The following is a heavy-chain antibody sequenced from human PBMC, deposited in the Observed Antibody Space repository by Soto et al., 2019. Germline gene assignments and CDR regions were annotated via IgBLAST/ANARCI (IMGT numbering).Heavy chain of an antibody. CDR2: VSTNNADT. D-gene: IGHD3-22*01. Sequence: QVLLVQSGPEVKMPGASVKVSCKTSGYTFTAYGLAWLRQAPGQRPEWMGWVSTNNADTNYAPRLQGRVTMTTDKSTTTTYMELRSLRYDDTAVYYCASELNTDPSAYYSFAYWGQGTLVTVSS. V-gene: IGHV1-18*01. J-gene: IGHJ4*02. CDR3: ASELNTDPSAYYSFAY. CDR1: GYTFTAYG.